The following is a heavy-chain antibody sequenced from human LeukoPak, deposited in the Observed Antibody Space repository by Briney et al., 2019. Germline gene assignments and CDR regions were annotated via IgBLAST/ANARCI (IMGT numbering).Heavy chain of an antibody. J-gene: IGHJ4*02. CDR3: ARDSGWFRFDY. Sequence: GGSLRLSCAASGFTFSDYYMSWIRQAPGKGLEWVSYISSSSSYTNYADSVKGRFTISRDNAKNSLYLQMNSLRAEDTAMYYCARDSGWFRFDYWGQGTLVTVSS. CDR1: GFTFSDYY. V-gene: IGHV3-11*05. D-gene: IGHD6-13*01. CDR2: ISSSSSYT.